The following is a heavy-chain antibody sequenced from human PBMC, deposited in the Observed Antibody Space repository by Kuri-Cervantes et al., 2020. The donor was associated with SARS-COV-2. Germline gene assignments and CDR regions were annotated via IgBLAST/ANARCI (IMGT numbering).Heavy chain of an antibody. J-gene: IGHJ6*03. Sequence: ASVKVSCKASGYTFTSYDINWVRQATGQGFEWMGWMNPNSGNTGYAQKFQGRVTITRNTSISTAYMELSSLRSDDTAVYYCARGSTDYSNGGYYYYYMDVWGKGTTVTVSS. D-gene: IGHD4-11*01. CDR2: MNPNSGNT. CDR1: GYTFTSYD. CDR3: ARGSTDYSNGGYYYYYMDV. V-gene: IGHV1-8*03.